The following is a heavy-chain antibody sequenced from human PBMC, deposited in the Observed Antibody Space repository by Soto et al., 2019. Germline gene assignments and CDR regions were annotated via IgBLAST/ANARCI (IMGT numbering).Heavy chain of an antibody. V-gene: IGHV3-33*01. D-gene: IGHD6-19*01. J-gene: IGHJ6*02. CDR3: ARDRDGGWFHMDV. Sequence: QVQLVESGGCVVQPGRSLRLSCVGSGFSFWHYGMDWVSQAPGKGLEWVAVIWSDGKKESYADFVKGRFAISRDNFKDTLYLPMNSLRAEDTAVYYCARDRDGGWFHMDVWGQGTTVTVSS. CDR1: GFSFWHYG. CDR2: IWSDGKKE.